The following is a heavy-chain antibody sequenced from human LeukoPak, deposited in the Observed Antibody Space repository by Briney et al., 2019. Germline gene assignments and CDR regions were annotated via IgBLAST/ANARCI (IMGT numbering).Heavy chain of an antibody. D-gene: IGHD6-19*01. Sequence: GASVKVSFKASGYTFTSYHLHWVRQAPGQGLEWMGRINPNSGGTNYAQKFQGRVTMTRDTSISTAYMELSRLRSDDTAFYYCARVYLRRGSGWYYFDYWGQGTLVTVSS. J-gene: IGHJ4*02. V-gene: IGHV1-2*06. CDR1: GYTFTSYH. CDR2: INPNSGGT. CDR3: ARVYLRRGSGWYYFDY.